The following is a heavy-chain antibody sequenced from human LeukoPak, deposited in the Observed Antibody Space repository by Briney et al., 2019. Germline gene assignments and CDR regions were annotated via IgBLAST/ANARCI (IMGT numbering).Heavy chain of an antibody. CDR3: AKDLSHPLTTSRQYGSGSWGAFDI. J-gene: IGHJ3*02. CDR1: GFTVSSNY. CDR2: IYSGGST. D-gene: IGHD3-10*01. Sequence: GGSLRLSCAASGFTVSSNYMSWVRQAPGKGLEWVSVIYSGGSTYYVDSVKGRFTISRDNSKNTLYLQMNSLRAEDTAVYYCAKDLSHPLTTSRQYGSGSWGAFDIWGQGTMVTVSS. V-gene: IGHV3-53*01.